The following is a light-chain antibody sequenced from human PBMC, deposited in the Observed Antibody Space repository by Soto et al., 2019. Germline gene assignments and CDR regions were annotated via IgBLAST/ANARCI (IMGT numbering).Light chain of an antibody. CDR2: DAS. V-gene: IGKV3-11*01. CDR3: QQRSNWPPIT. CDR1: ETIRGL. J-gene: IGKJ5*01. Sequence: EILLTQSPATLSLSPGERPTLSCRASETIRGLLAWYQQRPGQPPRLLIYDASNRANGIPARFSGSGSGTDFTLTLSSLEPEDFAIYYCQQRSNWPPITFGQGTRLEIK.